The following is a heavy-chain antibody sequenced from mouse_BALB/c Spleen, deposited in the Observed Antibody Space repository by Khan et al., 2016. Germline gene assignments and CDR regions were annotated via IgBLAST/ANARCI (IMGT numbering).Heavy chain of an antibody. J-gene: IGHJ2*01. D-gene: IGHD2-3*01. CDR2: ISYSGTT. V-gene: IGHV3-8*02. CDR3: STYDGYFFGY. CDR1: GDSITSGY. Sequence: EVQLQESGPSLVKPSQTLSLTCSVTGDSITSGYWHWIRKFPGNKFEYMGYISYSGTTYYNPSLKSRISITRDTSKNQFYLQLNSVTAEDTATYYCSTYDGYFFGYWGQGTALTVSS.